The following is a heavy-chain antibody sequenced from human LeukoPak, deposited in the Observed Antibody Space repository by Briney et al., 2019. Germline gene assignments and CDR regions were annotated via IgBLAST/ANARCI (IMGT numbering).Heavy chain of an antibody. Sequence: GGSLRLSFAASAFAFSTYWMTWVRQAPGKGLEWVANIKQDGSEKYCVDSVKGRFTISRDNAKNSLYLQMNSLRAEDTAVYYCARVMGRYFDYWGQGTLVTVSS. D-gene: IGHD2-8*01. CDR2: IKQDGSEK. J-gene: IGHJ4*02. CDR1: AFAFSTYW. CDR3: ARVMGRYFDY. V-gene: IGHV3-7*01.